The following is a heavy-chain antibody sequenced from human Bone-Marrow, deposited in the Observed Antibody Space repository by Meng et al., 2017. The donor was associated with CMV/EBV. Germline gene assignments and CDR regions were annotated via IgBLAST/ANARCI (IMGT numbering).Heavy chain of an antibody. CDR3: AKGGQDSSSWYGSAGPPFCDY. Sequence: ASVKVSCKASGYTFTSYDINWVRQATGQGLEWMGWMNPNSGNTGYAQKFQGRVTMTRNTSISTAYMELSSLRAEDTAVYYCAKGGQDSSSWYGSAGPPFCDYWGQGTLVTVSS. CDR1: GYTFTSYD. D-gene: IGHD6-13*01. J-gene: IGHJ4*02. V-gene: IGHV1-8*01. CDR2: MNPNSGNT.